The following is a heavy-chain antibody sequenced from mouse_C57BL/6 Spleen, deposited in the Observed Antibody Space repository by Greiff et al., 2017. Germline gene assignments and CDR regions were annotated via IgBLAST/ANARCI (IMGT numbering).Heavy chain of an antibody. CDR1: GYAFSSSW. J-gene: IGHJ2*01. CDR3: AIIYYYGSSPGY. D-gene: IGHD1-1*01. Sequence: VKLMESGPELVKPGASVKISCKASGYAFSSSWMNWVKQRPGKGLEWIGRIYPGDGDTNYNGKFKGKATLTADKSSSTAYMQLSSLTSEDSAVYFCAIIYYYGSSPGYWGQGTTLTVSS. CDR2: IYPGDGDT. V-gene: IGHV1-82*01.